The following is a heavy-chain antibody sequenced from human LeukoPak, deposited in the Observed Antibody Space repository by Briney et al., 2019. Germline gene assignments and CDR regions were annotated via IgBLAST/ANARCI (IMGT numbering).Heavy chain of an antibody. CDR3: ARDSNEQQLANYYYYYMDV. CDR1: GGTFSSYA. CDR2: INPSGGST. J-gene: IGHJ6*03. Sequence: ASVKVSCKGSGGTFSSYAISWVRQAPGQGLEWMGIINPSGGSTSYAQKFQGRVTMTRDMSTSTVYMELSSLRSDDTAVYYCARDSNEQQLANYYYYYMDVWGKGTTVTISS. D-gene: IGHD6-13*01. V-gene: IGHV1-46*01.